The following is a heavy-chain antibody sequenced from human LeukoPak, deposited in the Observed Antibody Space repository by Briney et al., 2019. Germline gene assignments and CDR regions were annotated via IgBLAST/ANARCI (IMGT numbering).Heavy chain of an antibody. V-gene: IGHV4-39*01. D-gene: IGHD1-26*01. CDR1: GGSMNSYF. CDR2: ISYSGST. CDR3: ARLTPYSGSPLGDY. Sequence: SETLSLTCTVSGGSMNSYFWGWIRQPPGKGLEWIGSISYSGSTFYNPSLKSRVTISVDTSKNQFSLKLSSVTAADTAVYYCARLTPYSGSPLGDYWGQGTLVTVSS. J-gene: IGHJ4*02.